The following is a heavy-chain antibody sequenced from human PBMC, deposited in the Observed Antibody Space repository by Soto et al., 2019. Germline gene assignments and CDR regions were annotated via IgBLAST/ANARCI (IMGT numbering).Heavy chain of an antibody. CDR3: ARGRAGSYYTALYNWFDP. CDR1: GGSISSSNW. CDR2: IYHSGST. V-gene: IGHV4-4*02. D-gene: IGHD3-10*01. Sequence: PSETLSLTCAVSGGSISSSNWWSWVRQPPGKGLEWIGEIYHSGSTNYNPSLKSRVTISVDKSKNQFSLKLSSVTAADTAVYYCARGRAGSYYTALYNWFDPWGQGTLVTVSS. J-gene: IGHJ5*02.